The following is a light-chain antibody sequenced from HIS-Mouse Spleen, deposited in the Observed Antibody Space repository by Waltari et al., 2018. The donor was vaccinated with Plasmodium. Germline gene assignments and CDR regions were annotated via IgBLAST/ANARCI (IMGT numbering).Light chain of an antibody. Sequence: QSALTQPASVSGSPGQSITISCTGTSSDVGGYNYVSWYQQHPGKAPKLMIYDVSNRPSGVSNLFSGSKSGNTASRTISGLQAEDEADYYCSSYTSSSTLNYVFGTGTKVTVL. J-gene: IGLJ1*01. V-gene: IGLV2-14*03. CDR3: SSYTSSSTLNYV. CDR2: DVS. CDR1: SSDVGGYNY.